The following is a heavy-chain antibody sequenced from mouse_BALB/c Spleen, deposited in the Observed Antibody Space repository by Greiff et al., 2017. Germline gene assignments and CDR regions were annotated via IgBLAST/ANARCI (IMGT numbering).Heavy chain of an antibody. CDR2: ISSGSSTI. D-gene: IGHD1-1*01. V-gene: IGHV5-17*02. Sequence: EVHLVESGGGLVQPGGSRKLSCAASGFTFSSFGMHWVRQAPEKGLEWVAYISSGSSTIYYADTVKGRFTISRDNPKNTLFLQMTSLRSEDTAMYYCARSITTVVATDWYFDVWGAGTTVTVSS. CDR1: GFTFSSFG. J-gene: IGHJ1*01. CDR3: ARSITTVVATDWYFDV.